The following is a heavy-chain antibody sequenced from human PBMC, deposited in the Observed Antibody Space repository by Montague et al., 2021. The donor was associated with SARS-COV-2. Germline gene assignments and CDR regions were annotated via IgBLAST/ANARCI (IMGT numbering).Heavy chain of an antibody. CDR1: GGSISSYY. D-gene: IGHD4-17*01. CDR3: ARVGAYGDYPTPPTFDY. Sequence: SETLSLTCTVSGGSISSYYWSWIRQPPGKGLEWIGYIYYSGSTNYNPSLKSRVTISVDTSKNQFSLTLSSVTAADTAVYYCARVGAYGDYPTPPTFDYWGQGTLVTVSS. J-gene: IGHJ4*02. V-gene: IGHV4-59*01. CDR2: IYYSGST.